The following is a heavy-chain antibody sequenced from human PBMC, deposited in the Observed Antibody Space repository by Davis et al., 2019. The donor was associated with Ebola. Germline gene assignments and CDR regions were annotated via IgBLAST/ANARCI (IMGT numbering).Heavy chain of an antibody. J-gene: IGHJ4*02. D-gene: IGHD3-22*01. CDR2: IKQDGSEK. V-gene: IGHV3-7*01. Sequence: PSETLSLTCAASGFTFSSYWMSWVRQAPGKGLEWVANIKQDGSEKYYVDSVKGRFTTSRDNAKNSLYLQMNSLRAEDTAVYYCARVVTMIVVTWGQGTLVTVSS. CDR1: GFTFSSYW. CDR3: ARVVTMIVVT.